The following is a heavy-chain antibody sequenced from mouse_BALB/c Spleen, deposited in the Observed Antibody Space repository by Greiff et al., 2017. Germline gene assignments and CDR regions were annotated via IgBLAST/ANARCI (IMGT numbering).Heavy chain of an antibody. CDR3: ARWGRYYAMDY. J-gene: IGHJ4*01. D-gene: IGHD3-3*01. Sequence: VRLQQSGAELVKPGASVKLSCTASGFNIKDTYMHWVKQRPEQGLEWIGRIDPANGNTKYDPKFQGKATITADTSSNTAYLQLSSLTSEDTAVYYCARWGRYYAMDYWGQGTSVTVSS. CDR1: GFNIKDTY. V-gene: IGHV14-3*02. CDR2: IDPANGNT.